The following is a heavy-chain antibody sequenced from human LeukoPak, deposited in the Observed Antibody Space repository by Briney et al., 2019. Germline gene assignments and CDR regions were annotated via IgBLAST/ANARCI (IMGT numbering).Heavy chain of an antibody. Sequence: PGRSLRLSCAASGFTLSNYVVNWVRQAPAKALEWVSAISGSGGSTKYEGCVKGRFTISGDNSKNTLYLQMNSLRAEDTAVYYCAKSQRGWYFFDYWGQGTLVTVSS. D-gene: IGHD6-19*01. CDR3: AKSQRGWYFFDY. CDR2: ISGSGGST. CDR1: GFTLSNYV. V-gene: IGHV3-23*01. J-gene: IGHJ4*02.